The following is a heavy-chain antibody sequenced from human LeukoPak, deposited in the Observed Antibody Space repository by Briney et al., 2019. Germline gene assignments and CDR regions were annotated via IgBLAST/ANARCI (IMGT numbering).Heavy chain of an antibody. CDR2: IQYDGSNQ. CDR1: GFTFNAYG. J-gene: IGHJ4*02. V-gene: IGHV3-30*02. D-gene: IGHD3-16*01. Sequence: GGSLRLSCAAPGFTFNAYGMHWVRQAPGKGLEWVAYIQYDGSNQQYADSVKGRFSISRDSSKNILYLQMNSLRAEDTAVYYCAKVRGGMGLLDYWGQGTLVTVS. CDR3: AKVRGGMGLLDY.